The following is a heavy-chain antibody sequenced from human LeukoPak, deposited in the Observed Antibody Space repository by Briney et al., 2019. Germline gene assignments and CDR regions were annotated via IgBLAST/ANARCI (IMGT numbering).Heavy chain of an antibody. Sequence: GGSLRLSCAASAFTFSNYWMNWVRQAPGKGLEWVANIKRDGREMYYADSVKGRFTISRDNAKNSLYRQMNSLRAEDTADYYCAREQYSSGSAFDIWGQGTMVTVSS. CDR1: AFTFSNYW. V-gene: IGHV3-7*01. CDR3: AREQYSSGSAFDI. J-gene: IGHJ3*02. CDR2: IKRDGREM. D-gene: IGHD6-19*01.